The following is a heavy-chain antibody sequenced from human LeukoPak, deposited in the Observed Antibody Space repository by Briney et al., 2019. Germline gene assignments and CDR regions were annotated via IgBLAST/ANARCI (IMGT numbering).Heavy chain of an antibody. CDR1: GGSISNYY. Sequence: PSETLSLTCTVSGGSISNYYWTWLRQPPGKGLEWIGYIYYSGSTNYNPSLKSRVTMSVDTSKNQFSLKLSSVTAADTAVYYCAKPWDIVVVPAEYYFDHWGQGTLVTVSS. V-gene: IGHV4-59*01. D-gene: IGHD2-2*01. J-gene: IGHJ4*02. CDR2: IYYSGST. CDR3: AKPWDIVVVPAEYYFDH.